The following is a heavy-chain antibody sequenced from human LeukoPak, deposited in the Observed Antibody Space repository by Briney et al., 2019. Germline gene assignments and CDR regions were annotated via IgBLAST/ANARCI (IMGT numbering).Heavy chain of an antibody. J-gene: IGHJ4*02. CDR3: ARDVSPLADSTMEPFEH. Sequence: GGSLRLSCAASGFTFDDYAMHWVRQAPGKGLEWVSGISWNSGSIGYADSVKGRFTTSRDNAKNSLYLQMNSLRAEDTAVYYCARDVSPLADSTMEPFEHWGQGTLVTVSS. CDR1: GFTFDDYA. D-gene: IGHD3-10*01. V-gene: IGHV3-9*01. CDR2: ISWNSGSI.